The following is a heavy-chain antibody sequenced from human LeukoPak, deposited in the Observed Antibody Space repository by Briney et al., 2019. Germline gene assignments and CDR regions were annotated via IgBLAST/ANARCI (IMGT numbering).Heavy chain of an antibody. Sequence: PGGSLRLSCAASGFTFSTHGMHWVRQPPGRGLEWLAMISYDATFKTYAGSVKGRFTISRDNPRNTLYLQMNSLSSEDTAVYYCATRGCSGSSCYSADYWGQGSLVTVSS. V-gene: IGHV3-30*03. CDR2: ISYDATFK. CDR3: ATRGCSGSSCYSADY. CDR1: GFTFSTHG. D-gene: IGHD2-15*01. J-gene: IGHJ4*02.